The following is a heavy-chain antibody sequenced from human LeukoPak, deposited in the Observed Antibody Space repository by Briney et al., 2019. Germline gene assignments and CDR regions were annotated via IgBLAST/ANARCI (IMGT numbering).Heavy chain of an antibody. J-gene: IGHJ4*02. CDR3: AKRGPVVYDL. V-gene: IGHV3-66*02. CDR2: IYTGDST. CDR1: GFTVSGTY. Sequence: GSLRLSCAASGFTVSGTYMSWVRQAPGKGLEWVSIIYTGDSTYYADSVKGRFTISRDNSKNTLYLQMNSLRLEDTAVYYCAKRGPVVYDLWGQGTLVTVSS.